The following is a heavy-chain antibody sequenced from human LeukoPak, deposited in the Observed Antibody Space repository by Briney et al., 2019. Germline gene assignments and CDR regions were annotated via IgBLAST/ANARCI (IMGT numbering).Heavy chain of an antibody. CDR2: MNPNSGNT. V-gene: IGHV1-8*01. CDR3: ARGGGVVIAELDGVWFDP. D-gene: IGHD2-21*01. Sequence: ASVKVSCKASGYTFTSYDINWVRQATGQGLEWLGWMNPNSGNTGYAQKFQGRVTITRNTSISTAYMELSSLRSEDTAVYYCARGGGVVIAELDGVWFDPWGQGTLVTVSS. J-gene: IGHJ5*02. CDR1: GYTFTSYD.